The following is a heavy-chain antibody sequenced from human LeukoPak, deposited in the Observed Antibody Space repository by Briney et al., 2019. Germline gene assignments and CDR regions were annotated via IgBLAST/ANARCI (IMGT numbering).Heavy chain of an antibody. Sequence: GGSLRLSCAASGFTFSSYEMNWVRQAPGKGLEWVSYISSSGSTIYYADSVKGRFTISRDNAKNSLYPQMNSLRAEDTAVYYCARDLPNVPYYYDSTSAFDIWGQGTMVTVSS. D-gene: IGHD3-22*01. CDR1: GFTFSSYE. CDR3: ARDLPNVPYYYDSTSAFDI. CDR2: ISSSGSTI. J-gene: IGHJ3*02. V-gene: IGHV3-48*03.